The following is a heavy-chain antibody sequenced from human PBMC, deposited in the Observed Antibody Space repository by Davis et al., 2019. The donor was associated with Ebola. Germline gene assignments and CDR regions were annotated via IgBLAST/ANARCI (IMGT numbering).Heavy chain of an antibody. CDR2: IYHSGST. J-gene: IGHJ4*02. D-gene: IGHD1-14*01. CDR1: GYSISTGFS. CDR3: ARGTSLARNFDY. V-gene: IGHV4-38-2*02. Sequence: SETLSLTCTVSGYSISTGFSWGWIRQAPGKGLEWIGSIYHSGSTNYKPSLKSRLTISLDTSKNQFSLRLNSVTAADTAVYYCARGTSLARNFDYWGQGTLVTVSS.